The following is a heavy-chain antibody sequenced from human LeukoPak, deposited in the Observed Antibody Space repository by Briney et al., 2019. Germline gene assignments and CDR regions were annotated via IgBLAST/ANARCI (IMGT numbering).Heavy chain of an antibody. V-gene: IGHV6-1*01. CDR2: TYYRSKWYN. J-gene: IGHJ6*02. CDR1: GDSVSSNSAA. CDR3: AREVVAASPADYYYGMDV. D-gene: IGHD2-15*01. Sequence: SQTRSLTCAISGDSVSSNSAAWNWIRQSPSRGLEWLGRTYYRSKWYNDYAVSVKSRITINPDTSKNQFSLQLNSVTPEDTAVYYCAREVVAASPADYYYGMDVWGQGTTVTVSS.